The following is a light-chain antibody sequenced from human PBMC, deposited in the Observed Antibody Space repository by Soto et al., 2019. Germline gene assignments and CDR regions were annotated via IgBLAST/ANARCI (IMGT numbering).Light chain of an antibody. CDR3: QQYNDWPLT. Sequence: EKVMTQSLAALSVSPGERATLSCRASQSVNSNLAWYQQKPGQAPRLLLYGASTRATGIPARFSGSASGTEFTLTFSSLQSEDSAVYYCQQYNDWPLTFGGGTKVDSK. V-gene: IGKV3-15*01. CDR1: QSVNSN. J-gene: IGKJ4*01. CDR2: GAS.